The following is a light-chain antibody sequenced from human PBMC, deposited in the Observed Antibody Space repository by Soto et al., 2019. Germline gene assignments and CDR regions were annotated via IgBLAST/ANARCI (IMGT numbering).Light chain of an antibody. CDR1: QSVSSSY. V-gene: IGKV3-20*01. CDR3: QRYGRSPPSWT. Sequence: ETVLTQSPGTLSLSPGERATLSCRASQSVSSSYLAWYQQKPGQAPRLLIYGASSRATGIPDRFSGSGSGTDFPLTISRLEPEDFAVYYCQRYGRSPPSWTFGQGTKVEVK. CDR2: GAS. J-gene: IGKJ1*01.